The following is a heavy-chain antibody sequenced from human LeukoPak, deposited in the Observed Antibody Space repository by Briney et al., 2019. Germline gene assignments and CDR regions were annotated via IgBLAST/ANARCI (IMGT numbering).Heavy chain of an antibody. CDR2: IWYDGSNK. CDR1: GFTFSSYG. CDR3: ARTTSGSYYGDY. J-gene: IGHJ4*02. V-gene: IGHV3-33*01. Sequence: PGGSLRLSCAASGFTFSSYGMHWVRQAPGKGLEWVAVIWYDGSNKYYADSVKGRFTISRDNSKNTLYLQMNSLRAEDTAVYYCARTTSGSYYGDYWGQGTPVTVSS. D-gene: IGHD1-26*01.